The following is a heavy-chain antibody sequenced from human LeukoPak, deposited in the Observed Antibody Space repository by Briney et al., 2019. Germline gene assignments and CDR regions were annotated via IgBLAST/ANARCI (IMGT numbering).Heavy chain of an antibody. V-gene: IGHV4-39*07. J-gene: IGHJ4*02. D-gene: IGHD6-6*01. CDR1: GGSISTSSYY. CDR3: ASKGTAARHFDY. CDR2: IFYSGST. Sequence: SETLSLTCTVSGGSISTSSYYWGWVRQPPGKGLEWIGNIFYSGSTYHSPSLKSRVTISLDTSRNQFSLKLSSVTAADTAVYYCASKGTAARHFDYWGQGTLVTVSS.